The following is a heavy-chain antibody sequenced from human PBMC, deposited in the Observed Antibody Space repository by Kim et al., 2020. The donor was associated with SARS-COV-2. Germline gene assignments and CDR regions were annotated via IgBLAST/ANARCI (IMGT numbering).Heavy chain of an antibody. D-gene: IGHD5-18*01. CDR1: GGSFSGYY. CDR3: ARVVHRGYSYGFRAYYFDY. Sequence: SETLSLTCAVYGGSFSGYYWSWIRQPPGKGLEWIGEINHSGSTNYNPSLKSRVTISVDTSKNQFSLKLSSVTAADTAVYYCARVVHRGYSYGFRAYYFDYWGQGTLVTVSS. V-gene: IGHV4-34*01. CDR2: INHSGST. J-gene: IGHJ4*02.